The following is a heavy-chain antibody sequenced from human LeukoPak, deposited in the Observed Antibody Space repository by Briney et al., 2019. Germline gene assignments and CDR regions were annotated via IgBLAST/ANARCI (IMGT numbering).Heavy chain of an antibody. V-gene: IGHV3-48*03. CDR1: GFTFSGYE. D-gene: IGHD5-18*01. CDR3: ARRGIQLWPHDDY. J-gene: IGHJ4*02. CDR2: ISSSGSTI. Sequence: GGSLRLSCTVSGFTFSGYEMNWVRQTPGKGLEWVSYISSSGSTIFYADSVKGRFTISRDNAKNSLYLQMNSLRAEDTAVYYCARRGIQLWPHDDYWGQGTLVTVSS.